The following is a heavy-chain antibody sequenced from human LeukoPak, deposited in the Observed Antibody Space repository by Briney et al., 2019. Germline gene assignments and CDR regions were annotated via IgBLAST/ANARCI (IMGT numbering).Heavy chain of an antibody. J-gene: IGHJ4*02. CDR3: AREPTTVVTTPYYVDF. CDR2: INDRGHT. D-gene: IGHD4-23*01. Sequence: SETLSLTCAVPGGSFSDYHWNRIRQSPGKGLEWIGEINDRGHTNYNPSLETRVTVSVDTSKKQFSLRLSSVTAADTAVYYCAREPTTVVTTPYYVDFWGQGTLVTVSS. CDR1: GGSFSDYH. V-gene: IGHV4-34*01.